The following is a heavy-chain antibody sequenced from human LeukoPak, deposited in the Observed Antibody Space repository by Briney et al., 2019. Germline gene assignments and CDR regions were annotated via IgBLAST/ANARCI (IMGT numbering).Heavy chain of an antibody. Sequence: GGSLRLSCAASGFTFSNYGMHWVRQAPGKGLEWVAVISYDGSNKYYADSVKGRFTISRDNSKNTLYLQMNSLRAEDTAVYYCARADMISYYFDYWGQGTLVTVSS. J-gene: IGHJ4*02. V-gene: IGHV3-30*19. CDR1: GFTFSNYG. CDR2: ISYDGSNK. CDR3: ARADMISYYFDY. D-gene: IGHD3-16*01.